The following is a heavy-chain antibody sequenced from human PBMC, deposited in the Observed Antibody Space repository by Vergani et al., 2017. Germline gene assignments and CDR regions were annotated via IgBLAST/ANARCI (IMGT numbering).Heavy chain of an antibody. V-gene: IGHV4-61*02. Sequence: QVQLQESGPGLVKPSQTLSLTCTVSVGSISSGSYYWSWIRQPAGKGLEWIGRIYTSGSTNYNPSLKSRVTISVDTSKNQFSLKLSSVTAADTAVYYCASGYSSSWYVYWGQGTLVTVSS. J-gene: IGHJ4*02. CDR1: VGSISSGSYY. CDR2: IYTSGST. CDR3: ASGYSSSWYVY. D-gene: IGHD6-13*01.